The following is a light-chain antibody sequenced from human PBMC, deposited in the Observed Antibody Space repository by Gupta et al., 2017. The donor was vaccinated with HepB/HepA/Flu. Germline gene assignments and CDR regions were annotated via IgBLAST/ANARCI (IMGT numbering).Light chain of an antibody. CDR3: QQYNNWPPGT. J-gene: IGKJ1*01. V-gene: IGKV3-15*01. CDR1: QSISSN. CDR2: GAS. Sequence: IVMTQSPAILSVSPGEGATRSCRASQSISSNLAWYQQKPGQAPRLLISGASTRATGIPARFSGSGSGTEFTLTISSLQSEDFAIYYCQQYNNWPPGTFGQGTKVEIK.